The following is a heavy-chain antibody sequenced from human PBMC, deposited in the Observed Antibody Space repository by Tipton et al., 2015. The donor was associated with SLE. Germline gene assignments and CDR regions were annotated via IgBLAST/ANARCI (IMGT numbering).Heavy chain of an antibody. CDR2: IRSKAYGGTT. CDR3: TSELSPYYYGSGSPLGAFDI. D-gene: IGHD3-10*01. Sequence: SLRLSCAASGFTFSSYWMHWVRQAPGKGLEWVGFIRSKAYGGTTEYAASVKGRFTISRDDSKSIAYLQMNSLKTEDTAVYYCTSELSPYYYGSGSPLGAFDIWGQGTMVTVSS. J-gene: IGHJ3*02. V-gene: IGHV3-49*04. CDR1: GFTFSSYW.